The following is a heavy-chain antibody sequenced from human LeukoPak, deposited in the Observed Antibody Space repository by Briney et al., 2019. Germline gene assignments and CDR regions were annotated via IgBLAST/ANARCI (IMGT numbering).Heavy chain of an antibody. D-gene: IGHD3-22*01. V-gene: IGHV1-69*13. CDR2: IIPLFGTG. J-gene: IGHJ4*02. Sequence: SVKVSCKASGGSFSRYAISWVRQAPGQGLEWMGGIIPLFGTGNYAQKFQGRVTITADESTRTAYMELRTLRSEDTAIYYCARGSGETGGYYYVYWGRGTPVTVSS. CDR1: GGSFSRYA. CDR3: ARGSGETGGYYYVY.